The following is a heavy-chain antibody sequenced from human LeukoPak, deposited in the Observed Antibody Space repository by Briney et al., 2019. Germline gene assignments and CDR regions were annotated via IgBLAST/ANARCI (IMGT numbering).Heavy chain of an antibody. CDR3: ARGSDYDILTGYYPLRY. V-gene: IGHV4-34*01. Sequence: SETLSLTCAVYGGSFSGYYWSWIRKPPGKGLEWIGEINHSGSTNYNPSLKSRVTISVDTSKNQFSLKLSSVTAADTAVYHCARGSDYDILTGYYPLRYWGQGTLVTVSS. CDR2: INHSGST. J-gene: IGHJ4*02. D-gene: IGHD3-9*01. CDR1: GGSFSGYY.